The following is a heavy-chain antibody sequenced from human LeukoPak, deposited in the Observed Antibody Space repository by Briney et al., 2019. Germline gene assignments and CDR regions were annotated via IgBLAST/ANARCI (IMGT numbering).Heavy chain of an antibody. CDR2: IDPSDSYT. Sequence: NHGASLQISCKGPGSIFTSYWISWVRQLPGKGLEWMGRIDPSDSYTNYSPSFQGHVTISADKSISTAYLQWSSLKASDTAMYYCARPGVNCSSTSCYGNYFDYWGQGTLVTVSS. CDR1: GSIFTSYW. CDR3: ARPGVNCSSTSCYGNYFDY. D-gene: IGHD2-2*01. V-gene: IGHV5-10-1*01. J-gene: IGHJ4*02.